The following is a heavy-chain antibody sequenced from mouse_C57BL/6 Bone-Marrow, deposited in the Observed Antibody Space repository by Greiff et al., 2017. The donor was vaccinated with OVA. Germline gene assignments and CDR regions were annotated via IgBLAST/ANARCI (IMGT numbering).Heavy chain of an antibody. Sequence: EVQLQQSGPELVKPGASVKIPCKASGYTFTDYNMDWVKQSHGKSLEWIGDINPNNGGTIYNQKFKGKATLTVDKSSSTAYMELRSLTSEDTAVYYCARRAYGNYVLYYFDYWGKGTTLTVAS. CDR1: GYTFTDYN. CDR2: INPNNGGT. V-gene: IGHV1-18*01. J-gene: IGHJ2*01. D-gene: IGHD2-1*01. CDR3: ARRAYGNYVLYYFDY.